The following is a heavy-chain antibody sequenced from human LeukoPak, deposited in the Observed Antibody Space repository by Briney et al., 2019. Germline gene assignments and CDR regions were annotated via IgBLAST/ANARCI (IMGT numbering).Heavy chain of an antibody. J-gene: IGHJ4*02. Sequence: SETLSLTCTVSGGSISGYYWSWIRQPPGKGLEWIGYIYYSGSSNYNPSLKSRVTISVDTSKNQFSLKLSSVTATDTAVYYCASLKGLFDYFDYWGQGILVTVYS. V-gene: IGHV4-59*13. CDR3: ASLKGLFDYFDY. D-gene: IGHD3-22*01. CDR1: GGSISGYY. CDR2: IYYSGSS.